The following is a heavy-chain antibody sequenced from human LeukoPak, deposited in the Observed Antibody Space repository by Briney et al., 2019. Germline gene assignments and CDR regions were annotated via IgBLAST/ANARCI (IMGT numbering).Heavy chain of an antibody. V-gene: IGHV1-69*04. Sequence: SVKVSCKASGGTFSSYAISWVRQAPGQGLEWKGRIIPILGIANYAQKFQGRVTITADKSTSTAYMELSSLRSEDTAVYYCASLMEPTQANWFDPWGQGTLVTVSS. J-gene: IGHJ5*02. CDR3: ASLMEPTQANWFDP. D-gene: IGHD2-8*01. CDR1: GGTFSSYA. CDR2: IIPILGIA.